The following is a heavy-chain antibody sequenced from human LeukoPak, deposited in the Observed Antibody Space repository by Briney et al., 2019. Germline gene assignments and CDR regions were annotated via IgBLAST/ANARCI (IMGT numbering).Heavy chain of an antibody. CDR2: IYHSGST. J-gene: IGHJ5*02. D-gene: IGHD3-10*01. V-gene: IGHV4-30-2*01. CDR3: ARAMVRGVTNWFDP. Sequence: SETLSLTCAVSGGSISGGGYSWSWIRQPPGKGLEWIGYIYHSGSTYYNPSLKSRVTISVDRSKNQFSLKLSSVTAADTAVYYCARAMVRGVTNWFDPWGQGTLVTVSS. CDR1: GGSISGGGYS.